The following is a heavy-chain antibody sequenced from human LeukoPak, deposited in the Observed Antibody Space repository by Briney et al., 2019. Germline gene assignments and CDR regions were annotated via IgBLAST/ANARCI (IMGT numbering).Heavy chain of an antibody. CDR2: ISWNSGSI. CDR3: AKDIRSNYYGSGYDAFDI. J-gene: IGHJ3*02. D-gene: IGHD3-10*01. Sequence: GGSLRLSCAASGFTFDDYAMHWVRQAPGKGLEWVSGISWNSGSIGYADSVKGRFTISRDNAKNSLYLQMNSLRAEDTALYYCAKDIRSNYYGSGYDAFDIWGQGTMVTVSS. CDR1: GFTFDDYA. V-gene: IGHV3-9*01.